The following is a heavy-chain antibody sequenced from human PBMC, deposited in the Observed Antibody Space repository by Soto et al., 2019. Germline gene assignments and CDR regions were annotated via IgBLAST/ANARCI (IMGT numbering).Heavy chain of an antibody. CDR2: IIPIFGTA. Sequence: GASVKVSCKASGGTFSSYAISWVRQAPGQGLEWMGGIIPIFGTANYAQKFQGRVTITADESTSTAYMELSSLRSDDTAMYYCTRGSFLEWSYMDVWGQGTTVTVSS. CDR3: TRGSFLEWSYMDV. J-gene: IGHJ6*02. CDR1: GGTFSSYA. V-gene: IGHV1-69*13. D-gene: IGHD3-3*01.